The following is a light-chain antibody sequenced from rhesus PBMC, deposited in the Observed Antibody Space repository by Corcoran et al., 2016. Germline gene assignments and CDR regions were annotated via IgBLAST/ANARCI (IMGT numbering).Light chain of an antibody. Sequence: EIVVTQSPATLSLSPGERATLSCRARQSVGRYLAWYQQKPGQAPRPLMYGASSRATGIPERFSGSGSGTEFTLTISSLEPEEFGVYYCQQSSNLWTFGQGTKVEIK. V-gene: IGKV3-24*04. CDR1: QSVGRY. CDR3: QQSSNLWT. J-gene: IGKJ1*01. CDR2: GAS.